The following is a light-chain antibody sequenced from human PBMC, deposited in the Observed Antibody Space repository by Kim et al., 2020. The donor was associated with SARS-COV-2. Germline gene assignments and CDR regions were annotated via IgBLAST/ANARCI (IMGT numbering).Light chain of an antibody. Sequence: SYELTQPPSVSVSPGQTASITCSGDKLGDKYACWYQQKPGQSPVLVIYQDSKRPSGIPERFSGSNSGNTATLTISGTQAMDEADYYCQAWDSSPGYVFGT. J-gene: IGLJ1*01. CDR2: QDS. V-gene: IGLV3-1*01. CDR3: QAWDSSPGYV. CDR1: KLGDKY.